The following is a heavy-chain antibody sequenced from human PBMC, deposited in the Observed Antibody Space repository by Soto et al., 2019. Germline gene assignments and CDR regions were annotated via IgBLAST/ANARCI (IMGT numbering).Heavy chain of an antibody. Sequence: PGGSLRLSCAASGFSFNDHAIHWVRQAPGRGLEWVALISYDGSNKYYADSVKGRFTISRDNSRDTLYLQMTSLRAEDTAIYYCRHSSASRPDFAYNRDVWGQGTTVTVSS. CDR2: ISYDGSNK. CDR1: GFSFNDHA. V-gene: IGHV3-30-3*01. J-gene: IGHJ6*02. CDR3: RHSSASRPDFAYNRDV. D-gene: IGHD6-6*01.